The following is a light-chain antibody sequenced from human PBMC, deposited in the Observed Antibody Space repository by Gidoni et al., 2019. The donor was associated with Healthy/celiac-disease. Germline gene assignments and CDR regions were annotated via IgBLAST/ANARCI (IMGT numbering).Light chain of an antibody. CDR2: DVS. Sequence: QSALTQPRAVSGSPGQSVTIFCTGTSSDDGGYNYVSWYQQHPGKAPKLMIYDVSKRPSGVPDRFSGSKSGNTASLTISGLQAEDEADYYCCSYAGSYTLYVFGTGTKVTVL. V-gene: IGLV2-11*01. J-gene: IGLJ1*01. CDR1: SSDDGGYNY. CDR3: CSYAGSYTLYV.